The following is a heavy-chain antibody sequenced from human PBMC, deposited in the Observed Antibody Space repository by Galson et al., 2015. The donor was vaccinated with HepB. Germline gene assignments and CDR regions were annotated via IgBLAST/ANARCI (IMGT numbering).Heavy chain of an antibody. D-gene: IGHD6-13*01. J-gene: IGHJ3*02. CDR2: ISGSSGST. V-gene: IGHV3-23*01. Sequence: SLRLSCAASGFTFSIYAMNWVRQAPGKGLEWVSGISGSSGSTYYAASVKGRFTISRDNSKNTLYLQMNSLRAEDTAVYYCANVRSSWTGAFDIWGQGTMVTVSS. CDR3: ANVRSSWTGAFDI. CDR1: GFTFSIYA.